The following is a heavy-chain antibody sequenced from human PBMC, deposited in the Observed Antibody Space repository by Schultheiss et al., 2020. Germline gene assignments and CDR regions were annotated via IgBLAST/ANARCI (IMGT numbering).Heavy chain of an antibody. CDR1: GGSISSGGYY. CDR2: IYYSST. D-gene: IGHD6-13*01. J-gene: IGHJ4*02. CDR3: ARVRIAAAEFDY. V-gene: IGHV4-61*08. Sequence: SETLSLTCTVSGGSISSGGYYWSWIRQPPGKGLEWIGYIYYSSTNYNPSLKSRVTISGDTSKNQFSLKLSSVTAADTAVYYCARVRIAAAEFDYWGQGTLVTVSS.